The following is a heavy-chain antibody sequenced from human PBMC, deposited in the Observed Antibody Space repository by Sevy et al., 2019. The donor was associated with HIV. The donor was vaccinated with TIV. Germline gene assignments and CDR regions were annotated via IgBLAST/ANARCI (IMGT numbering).Heavy chain of an antibody. V-gene: IGHV3-74*01. CDR2: VNSDGSGT. CDR3: VASNSWEDY. J-gene: IGHJ4*02. D-gene: IGHD2-2*01. Sequence: GGSLRLSCAAPRLTLSSYWMHWVRQAPGKGLVWVSGVNSDGSGTTYADSVKGRFTISRDNAKNTLSLQMNSLRVEDTAVYHCVASNSWEDYWGQGTLGTDSS. CDR1: RLTLSSYW.